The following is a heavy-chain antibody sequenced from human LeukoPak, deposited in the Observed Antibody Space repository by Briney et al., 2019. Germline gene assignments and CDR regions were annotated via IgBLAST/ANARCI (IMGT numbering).Heavy chain of an antibody. CDR1: GFTFDDYA. V-gene: IGHV3-9*01. CDR3: AKDTRDYYGSGSLIN. J-gene: IGHJ4*02. D-gene: IGHD3-10*01. CDR2: ISWNSGSI. Sequence: SGGSLRLSCAASGFTFDDYAMHWVRQAPGKGLEWVSGISWNSGSIGYADSVKGRFTISRDNAKNSLYLQMNSLRAEDTALYYCAKDTRDYYGSGSLINWGQGTLVTVSS.